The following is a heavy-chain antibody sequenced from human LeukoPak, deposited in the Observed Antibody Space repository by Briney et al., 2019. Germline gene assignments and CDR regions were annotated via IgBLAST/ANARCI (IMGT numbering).Heavy chain of an antibody. D-gene: IGHD3-10*01. CDR1: GFTFSSYA. CDR3: ATWRGSGNYGGYFDY. J-gene: IGHJ4*02. Sequence: PGGSLRLSCAASGFTFSSYAMHWVRQAPGKGLEWVAVISYDGSNKYYADSVKGRFTISRDNSKNTLYLQMNSLRVEDTAIYYCATWRGSGNYGGYFDYWGQGTPVTVSS. CDR2: ISYDGSNK. V-gene: IGHV3-30*04.